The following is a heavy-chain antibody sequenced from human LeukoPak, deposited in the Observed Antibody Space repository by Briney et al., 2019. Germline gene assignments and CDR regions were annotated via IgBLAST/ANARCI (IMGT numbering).Heavy chain of an antibody. CDR2: IHYSGGT. CDR1: GGSISPYF. CDR3: ARRIFGGNWFDP. J-gene: IGHJ5*02. V-gene: IGHV4-59*01. D-gene: IGHD3-3*01. Sequence: SETLSLTCTVSGGSISPYFWSWIRQSPGKGLEWIGWIHYSGGTNYNPSLKSRVTISVDTSKNQFSLKLSSVTAADTAVYYCARRIFGGNWFDPWGQGTLVTVSS.